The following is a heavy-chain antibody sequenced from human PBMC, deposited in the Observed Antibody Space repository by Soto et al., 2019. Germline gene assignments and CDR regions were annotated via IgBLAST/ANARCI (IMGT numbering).Heavy chain of an antibody. CDR3: ERDPAIYSGKFDYGLDV. CDR2: IGTSGKTI. D-gene: IGHD4-4*01. Sequence: EVQLVESGGGLVQAGGSLRLFCAVSGFTFSSYEMNWVRQAPGKGLEWVSYIGTSGKTIYYADSVRGRFTISRDNAKNSLYRQMNSLRAEDTAVYFCERDPAIYSGKFDYGLDVWGRGTTGTVSS. CDR1: GFTFSSYE. J-gene: IGHJ6*02. V-gene: IGHV3-48*03.